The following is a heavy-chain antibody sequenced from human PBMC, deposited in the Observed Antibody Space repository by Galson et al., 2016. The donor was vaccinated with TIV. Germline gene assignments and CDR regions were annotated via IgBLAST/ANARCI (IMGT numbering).Heavy chain of an antibody. Sequence: SLRLSCAAFGFTFSSYSMTWVRQAPGKGLEWVSTIPYSGGSTTYYADSVKGRFTISRDNSKNTLYLEMNSLRVEDTAVYLCARLGVRELWNYWGEGTLVAVSS. V-gene: IGHV3-23*01. J-gene: IGHJ4*02. CDR2: IPYSGGSTT. CDR1: GFTFSSYS. CDR3: ARLGVRELWNY. D-gene: IGHD3-16*01.